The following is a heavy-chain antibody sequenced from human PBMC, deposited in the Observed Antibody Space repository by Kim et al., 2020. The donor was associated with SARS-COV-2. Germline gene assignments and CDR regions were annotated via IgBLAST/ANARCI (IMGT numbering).Heavy chain of an antibody. D-gene: IGHD6-19*01. Sequence: PSFQGKVTISGDKSISTAYLEWSSLKASDTAMYYCARWVGVADPEYFQHWGQGTLVTVSS. J-gene: IGHJ1*01. CDR3: ARWVGVADPEYFQH. V-gene: IGHV5-51*01.